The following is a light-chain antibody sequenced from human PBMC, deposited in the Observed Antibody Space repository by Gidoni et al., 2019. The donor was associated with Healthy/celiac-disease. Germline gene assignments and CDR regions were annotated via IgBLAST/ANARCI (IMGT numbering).Light chain of an antibody. Sequence: EIVLTQSPGTPSLSPGERATLSCRASQSVSSSYLAWYQQKPGQAPRLLIYGASRRATGIPDRFSGSGSGTDFTLTISRLEPEDFAVYYCQQYGSSPWTFXQXTKVEIK. CDR2: GAS. CDR1: QSVSSSY. CDR3: QQYGSSPWT. V-gene: IGKV3-20*01. J-gene: IGKJ1*01.